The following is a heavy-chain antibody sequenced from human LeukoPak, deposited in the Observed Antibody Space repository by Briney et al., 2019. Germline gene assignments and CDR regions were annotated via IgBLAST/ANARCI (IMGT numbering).Heavy chain of an antibody. V-gene: IGHV3-53*05. CDR3: ARDREWELLVYFDY. CDR2: IYSGGST. D-gene: IGHD1-26*01. CDR1: GFTVSSNY. J-gene: IGHJ4*02. Sequence: GGSLRLSCAASGFTVSSNYMSWVRQAPGKGLEWVSVIYSGGSTYYADSVKGRFTISRDNSKNTLYLQMNSLRAEDTAVYYCARDREWELLVYFDYWGQGTLVTVSS.